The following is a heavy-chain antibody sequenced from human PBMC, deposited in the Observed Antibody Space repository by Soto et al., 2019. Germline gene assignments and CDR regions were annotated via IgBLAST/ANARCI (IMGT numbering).Heavy chain of an antibody. J-gene: IGHJ4*02. CDR3: ARLPPPADYYGSGSLDY. V-gene: IGHV4-59*01. Sequence: PSETLSLTCTVSGGSISSYYWSWIRQPPGKGLEWIGYIYYSGSTNYNPSLKSRVTISVDTSKNQFSLKLSSVTAADTAVYYCARLPPPADYYGSGSLDYWGQGTLVTVSS. CDR1: GGSISSYY. CDR2: IYYSGST. D-gene: IGHD3-10*01.